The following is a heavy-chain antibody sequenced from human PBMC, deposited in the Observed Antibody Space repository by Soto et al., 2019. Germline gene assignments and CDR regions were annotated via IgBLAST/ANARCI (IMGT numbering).Heavy chain of an antibody. V-gene: IGHV1-58*01. D-gene: IGHD1-26*01. CDR2: IVVGSGNT. J-gene: IGHJ4*02. CDR3: ATHREGATYYFDY. CDR1: TFNFTSSA. Sequence: QMQLVQSGPEVKKPGTSVKVSCKASTFNFTSSAVQWVRQARGKHLEWIGWIVVGSGNTKYAQNFQEVVTITRDMSSGTAYFELRSLGSEDTAVYYCATHREGATYYFDYWGPGTLLTVAA.